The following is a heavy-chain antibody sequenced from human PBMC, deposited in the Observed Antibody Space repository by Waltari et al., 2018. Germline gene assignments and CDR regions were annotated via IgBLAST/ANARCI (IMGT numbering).Heavy chain of an antibody. J-gene: IGHJ5*02. V-gene: IGHV1-46*01. CDR1: GYTFTTYN. CDR3: ARAWGGYLLDP. CDR2: INPSGGST. D-gene: IGHD3-3*01. Sequence: QVQLVQSGAEVKKPGASVKVSCKASGYTFTTYNIHWVRQAPGQGLEWMGIINPSGGSTNYAQKFQGRVTMTKDTSTSTVDMELSSLRSEDTAVYYCARAWGGYLLDPWGQGTLVTVSS.